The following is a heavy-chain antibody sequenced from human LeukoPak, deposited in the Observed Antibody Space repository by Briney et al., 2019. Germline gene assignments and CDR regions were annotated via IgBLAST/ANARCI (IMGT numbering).Heavy chain of an antibody. V-gene: IGHV1-46*01. D-gene: IGHD1-26*01. CDR2: INPSGGST. J-gene: IGHJ5*02. CDR3: ARYHGGVGAHNNWFDP. CDR1: GYTFTGYY. Sequence: ASVKVSCKASGYTFTGYYMHWVRQAPGQGLEWMGIINPSGGSTSYAQKFQGRVTMTRDTSTSTVYMELSSLRSEDTAVYYCARYHGGVGAHNNWFDPWGQGTLVTVSS.